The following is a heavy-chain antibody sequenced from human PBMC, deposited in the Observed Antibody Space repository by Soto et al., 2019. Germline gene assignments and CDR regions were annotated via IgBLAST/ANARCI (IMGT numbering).Heavy chain of an antibody. D-gene: IGHD3-10*01. J-gene: IGHJ4*02. CDR1: GGSFSGYS. CDR3: ARGLFNENSYSGGWYYFDS. CDR2: INHSGSS. Sequence: QVQLQQWGAGLLKPSETLSLTCAVNGGSFSGYSWTWIRQSPGKGLEWIGQINHSGSSIYSPSLKSRVIISLLNSKNKFSLELTSVTAADAAVYFCARGLFNENSYSGGWYYFDSWGQGTLVAVSS. V-gene: IGHV4-34*01.